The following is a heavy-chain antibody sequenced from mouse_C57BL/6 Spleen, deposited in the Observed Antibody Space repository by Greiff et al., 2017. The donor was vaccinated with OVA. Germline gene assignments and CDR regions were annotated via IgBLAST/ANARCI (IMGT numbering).Heavy chain of an antibody. CDR3: TRSALYYGNYDFDY. V-gene: IGHV1-5*01. CDR1: GYTFTSYW. J-gene: IGHJ2*01. D-gene: IGHD2-1*01. Sequence: VQLQQSGTVLARPGASVKMSCKTSGYTFTSYWMHWVKQRPGQGLEWIGAIYPGNSDTSYNQKFKGKAKLTAVTSASTAYMELSSLTNEDSAVYYCTRSALYYGNYDFDYWGQGTTLTVSS. CDR2: IYPGNSDT.